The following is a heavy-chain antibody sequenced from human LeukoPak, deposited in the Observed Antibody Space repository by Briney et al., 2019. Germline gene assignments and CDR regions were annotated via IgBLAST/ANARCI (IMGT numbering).Heavy chain of an antibody. CDR2: INPSGGST. D-gene: IGHD2-2*02. J-gene: IGHJ5*02. Sequence: ASVKVSCKASGYTFTRHYMYWVRQAPGQGLEWMGIINPSGGSTSYAQKFQGRVTMTRDTSTSTVYMELSSLRSEDTAVYYCAKGGDIVVVPAAIGFDPWGQGTLVTVSS. CDR1: GYTFTRHY. V-gene: IGHV1-46*01. CDR3: AKGGDIVVVPAAIGFDP.